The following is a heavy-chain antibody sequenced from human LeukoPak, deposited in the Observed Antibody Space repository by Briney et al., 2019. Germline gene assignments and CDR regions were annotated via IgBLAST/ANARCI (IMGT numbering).Heavy chain of an antibody. CDR1: GFTFSSYA. CDR3: VSRGYCSGGSCRGMDV. V-gene: IGHV3-64D*06. D-gene: IGHD2-15*01. CDR2: ISSNGGST. J-gene: IGHJ6*02. Sequence: GGSLRLSCSASGFTFSSYAMHWVRQAPGKGLEYVSAISSNGGSTYYADSVKGRFTISRDNSKNTLYLQMSSLRAEDTAVYYCVSRGYCSGGSCRGMDVWGQGTTVTVSS.